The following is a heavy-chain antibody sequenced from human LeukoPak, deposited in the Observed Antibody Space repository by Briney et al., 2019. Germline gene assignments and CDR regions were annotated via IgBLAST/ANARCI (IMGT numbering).Heavy chain of an antibody. CDR1: GYTFTSYY. Sequence: ASVKVSCKASGYTFTSYYMHWVRQAPGQGLEWMGIINPSGGSTSYAQKFQGRVTMTRDMPTSTVYMELSSLRSEDTAVYYCARGDYYYYYMDVWGKGTTVTASS. J-gene: IGHJ6*03. V-gene: IGHV1-46*01. CDR2: INPSGGST. CDR3: ARGDYYYYYMDV.